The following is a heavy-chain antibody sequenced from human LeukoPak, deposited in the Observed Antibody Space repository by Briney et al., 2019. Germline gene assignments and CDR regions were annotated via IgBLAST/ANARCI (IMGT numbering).Heavy chain of an antibody. V-gene: IGHV5-51*01. CDR3: ARQRGYSSSWYNWFDP. CDR1: GYSFTSYW. CDR2: IYPGDSDT. J-gene: IGHJ5*02. Sequence: GESLKISCKGSGYSFTSYWIGWVRQMPGKGLERMGIIYPGDSDTRYSPSFQGQVTISADKSISTAYLQWSSLKASDTAMYYCARQRGYSSSWYNWFDPWGQGTLVTVSS. D-gene: IGHD6-13*01.